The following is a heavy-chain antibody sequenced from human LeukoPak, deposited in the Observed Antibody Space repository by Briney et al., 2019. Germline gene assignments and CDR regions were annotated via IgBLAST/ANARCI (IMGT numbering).Heavy chain of an antibody. CDR1: GYTFTGYY. Sequence: ASVKVSCKASGYTFTGYYMHWVRQAPGQGLEWMGRINPNSGGTNYAQKFQGRVTITADESTSTAYMELSSLRSEDTAVYYCARDDPPTGYYYYYYGMDVWGQGTTVTVSS. CDR3: ARDDPPTGYYYYYYGMDV. J-gene: IGHJ6*02. D-gene: IGHD1-1*01. V-gene: IGHV1-2*06. CDR2: INPNSGGT.